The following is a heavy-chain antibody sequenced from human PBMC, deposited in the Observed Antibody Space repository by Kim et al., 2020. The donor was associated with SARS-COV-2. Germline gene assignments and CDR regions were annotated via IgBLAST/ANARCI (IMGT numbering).Heavy chain of an antibody. J-gene: IGHJ6*02. D-gene: IGHD2-21*01. Sequence: GGSLRLSCAVSGFSFSSHNMNWVRQAPGKGLEWVSSICSGGGFIFYAASVKARFIFSRDNANNSLYLLINILSPDETAVYYCARERDDYSYYCMYVWD. V-gene: IGHV3-21*01. CDR1: GFSFSSHN. CDR3: ARERDDYSYYCMYV. CDR2: ICSGGGFI.